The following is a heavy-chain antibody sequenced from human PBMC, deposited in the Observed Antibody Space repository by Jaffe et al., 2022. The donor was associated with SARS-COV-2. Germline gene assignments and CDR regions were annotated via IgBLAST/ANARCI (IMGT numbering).Heavy chain of an antibody. CDR1: GFTFSNAW. Sequence: EVHLVESGGGLVKPGGSLRLSCAGSGFTFSNAWMSWVRQAPGKGLEWVGRIKSIRDGGTTDYAAPVKGRFSISRDDSRNTLFLQMDSLKSDDTAVFYCAAALGGMSGAFDHWGQGSLVTVSS. V-gene: IGHV3-15*01. J-gene: IGHJ4*02. CDR2: IKSIRDGGTT. D-gene: IGHD3-3*01. CDR3: AAALGGMSGAFDH.